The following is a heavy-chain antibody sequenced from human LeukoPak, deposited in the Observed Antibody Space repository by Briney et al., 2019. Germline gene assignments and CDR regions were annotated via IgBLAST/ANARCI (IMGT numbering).Heavy chain of an antibody. J-gene: IGHJ6*03. CDR1: GGSISSYY. Sequence: SETLSLTCTVSGGSISSYYWNWIRQPPGKGLEWIGFVYYGGSTTYNRSLKSRVTISVDTSKNQFSLKLSSVTAADTAVYYCARSGVARHYMDVWGKGTTVTVSS. D-gene: IGHD5-12*01. CDR2: VYYGGST. CDR3: ARSGVARHYMDV. V-gene: IGHV4-59*01.